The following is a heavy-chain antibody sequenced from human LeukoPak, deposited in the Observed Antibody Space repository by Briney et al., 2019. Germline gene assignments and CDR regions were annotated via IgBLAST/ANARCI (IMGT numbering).Heavy chain of an antibody. V-gene: IGHV4-61*02. D-gene: IGHD3-22*01. CDR1: GGSISSGSYY. CDR2: IYTSGST. J-gene: IGHJ4*02. CDR3: ARVDYYDSTGYYYNFPY. Sequence: SETLSLTCTVSGGSISSGSYYWSWIRQTAGKGLEWIGRIYTSGSTNYNPSLKSRVTISVDTSKNQFSLKLTSVTAADTAVYYCARVDYYDSTGYYYNFPYWGQGTLVTVSS.